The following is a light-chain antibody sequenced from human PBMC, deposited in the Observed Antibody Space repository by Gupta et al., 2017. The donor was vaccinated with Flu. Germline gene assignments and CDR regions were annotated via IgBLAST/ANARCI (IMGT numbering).Light chain of an antibody. CDR3: AAWDDSLNGWV. CDR1: SSNIGSNT. CDR2: SNN. Sequence: QSVLTQPPSASGTPGPRVTISCSGSSSNIGSNTVNWYQQLPGTTPKLLIYSNNQRPSVVPDRFSGSKSGTSASLAISGLQSEYEADYDCAAWDDSLNGWVFGGGTKLTVL. J-gene: IGLJ3*02. V-gene: IGLV1-44*01.